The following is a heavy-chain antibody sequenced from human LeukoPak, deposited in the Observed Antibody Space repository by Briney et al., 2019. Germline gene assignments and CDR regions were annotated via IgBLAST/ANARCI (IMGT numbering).Heavy chain of an antibody. CDR2: ISSNGGST. D-gene: IGHD6-13*01. CDR3: VKAYSSNWGHFDY. V-gene: IGHV3-64D*06. Sequence: PGGSLRLSCSASGFTFSLYAMQWVRQAPGKGLEYVSAISSNGGSTYYADSVKGRSTISRDNSKNTLYFQMSSLRTEDTAVYYCVKAYSSNWGHFDYWGQGTLVTVSS. J-gene: IGHJ4*02. CDR1: GFTFSLYA.